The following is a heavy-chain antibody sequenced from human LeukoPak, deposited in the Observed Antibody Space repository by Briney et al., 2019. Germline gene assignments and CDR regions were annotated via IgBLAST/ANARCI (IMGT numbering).Heavy chain of an antibody. D-gene: IGHD6-6*01. CDR1: GFTFSSYS. V-gene: IGHV3-21*01. CDR3: ARGRPGSSSSGGGYFDY. CDR2: ISSSSNYI. J-gene: IGHJ4*02. Sequence: GGSLRLSCAASGFTFSSYSMKWVRQAPGKGLELGSSISSSSNYIYYADSVKGRFSISRDNAKNSLYLQMNSLRADDTAVYYCARGRPGSSSSGGGYFDYWGQGTLVTVSS.